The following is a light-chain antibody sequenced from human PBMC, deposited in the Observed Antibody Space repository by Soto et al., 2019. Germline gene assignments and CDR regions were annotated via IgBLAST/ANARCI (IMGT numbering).Light chain of an antibody. Sequence: DIQMTQSPSTLSASVGNRVTITCRASQSISSWLAWYQQKPGKAPKLLSYKASILESGVPSRFSGSGSGTEFTLTISSLQPDEFGTYYCQQYNSYALTVGGGTKVDIK. CDR2: KAS. J-gene: IGKJ4*01. CDR3: QQYNSYALT. V-gene: IGKV1-5*03. CDR1: QSISSW.